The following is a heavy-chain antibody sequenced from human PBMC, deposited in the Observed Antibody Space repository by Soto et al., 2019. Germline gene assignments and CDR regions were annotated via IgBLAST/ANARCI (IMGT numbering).Heavy chain of an antibody. J-gene: IGHJ4*02. Sequence: GGSLRLSCAASTLRFSRYLMSWVRQAPGKGLEWVSVISGSGDYIDYADSVKGRFTISRDNSKKTLYLQMNRLRAEDTAVYYCAQNYSESNGPDYWGPGTLVTVSS. V-gene: IGHV3-23*01. CDR1: TLRFSRYL. CDR3: AQNYSESNGPDY. CDR2: ISGSGDYI. D-gene: IGHD3-22*01.